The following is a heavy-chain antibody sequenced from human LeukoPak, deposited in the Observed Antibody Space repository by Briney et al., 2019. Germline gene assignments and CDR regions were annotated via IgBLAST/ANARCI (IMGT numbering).Heavy chain of an antibody. Sequence: SVKVSCKASGGTFSSYAISWVRQAPGQGLEWMGGIIPIFGTANYAQKFQGRVTITADESTSTAYMELSSLRSEDTAAYYCARGLQMITFGGEYYYMDVWGKGTTVTISS. J-gene: IGHJ6*03. V-gene: IGHV1-69*13. CDR1: GGTFSSYA. D-gene: IGHD3-16*01. CDR2: IIPIFGTA. CDR3: ARGLQMITFGGEYYYMDV.